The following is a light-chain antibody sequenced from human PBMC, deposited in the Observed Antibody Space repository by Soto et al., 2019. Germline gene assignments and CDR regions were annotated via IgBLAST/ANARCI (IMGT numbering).Light chain of an antibody. CDR1: QSVNSN. CDR2: GAS. J-gene: IGKJ4*01. Sequence: EKVMTQSPAALSVSPGERATLSCRASQSVNSNLAWDQRKPGQAPRLLLYGASTRATGIRARFSGSASRTEFTLPVSSLQSEDSAVYYCKQYNDCPLTFGGGTKVEIK. CDR3: KQYNDCPLT. V-gene: IGKV3-15*01.